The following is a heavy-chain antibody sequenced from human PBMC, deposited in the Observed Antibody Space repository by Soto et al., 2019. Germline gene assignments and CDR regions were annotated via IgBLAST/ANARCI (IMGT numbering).Heavy chain of an antibody. D-gene: IGHD3-10*01. Sequence: PGGSLRLSCAASGFTFSSYSMNWVRQAPGKGLEWVSYISSSSSTIYYADSVKGRFTISRDNAKNSLYLQMNSLRAEDTAVYYCARDLLWTGRSLRYYYYYGMDVWGQGTTVTVSS. V-gene: IGHV3-48*01. CDR3: ARDLLWTGRSLRYYYYYGMDV. CDR1: GFTFSSYS. CDR2: ISSSSSTI. J-gene: IGHJ6*02.